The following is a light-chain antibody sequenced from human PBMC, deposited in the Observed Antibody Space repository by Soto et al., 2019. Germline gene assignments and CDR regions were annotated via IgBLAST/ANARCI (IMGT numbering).Light chain of an antibody. CDR2: AAS. V-gene: IGKV3-20*01. J-gene: IGKJ3*01. Sequence: EIVLTQSPGTLSLSPGERATLSCRASQSVSSSYLAWYQQKPGQAPRLLIYAASSRATGIPDRFSGSGSGTDFTLTISRLEPEDFAVDYCQQYGSSPLFTFGPGTKVYIK. CDR1: QSVSSSY. CDR3: QQYGSSPLFT.